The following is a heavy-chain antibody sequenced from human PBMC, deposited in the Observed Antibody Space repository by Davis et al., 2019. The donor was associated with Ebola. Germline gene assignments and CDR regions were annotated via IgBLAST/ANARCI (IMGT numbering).Heavy chain of an antibody. CDR3: ASPGPAANGLDV. D-gene: IGHD2-2*01. CDR1: GVSISISTYY. V-gene: IGHV4-39*01. J-gene: IGHJ6*02. Sequence: GSLRLSCTVSGVSISISTYYWGWIRQPPGKGLEWIGIIYSSGNTYYNPSLKSRVTISADTSKNQFSLKLTSVTAADTAVYYCASPGPAANGLDVWGPGTTVTVSS. CDR2: IYSSGNT.